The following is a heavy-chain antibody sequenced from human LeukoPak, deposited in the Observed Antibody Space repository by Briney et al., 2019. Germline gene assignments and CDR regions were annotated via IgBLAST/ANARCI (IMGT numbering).Heavy chain of an antibody. V-gene: IGHV3-21*01. Sequence: PGGSLRLSCAASGFTFSSYSMNWVRQAPGKGLEWVSSISTSSSYIYYADSVKGRFTISRDNAKNSLYLQMNSLRAEDTAVYYCARGGVAVRYFQHWGQGTLVTVSS. D-gene: IGHD2-2*01. J-gene: IGHJ1*01. CDR3: ARGGVAVRYFQH. CDR2: ISTSSSYI. CDR1: GFTFSSYS.